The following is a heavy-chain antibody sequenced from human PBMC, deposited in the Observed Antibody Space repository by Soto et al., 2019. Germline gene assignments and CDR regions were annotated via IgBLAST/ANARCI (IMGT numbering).Heavy chain of an antibody. V-gene: IGHV1-8*01. Sequence: ASVKVSCKASGYTFTSYDINWVRQATGQGLEWMGWMNPNSGNTGYAQKFQGRVTMTRNTSISTAYMELSSLRSEDTAVYYCARGPIQLWFDAFDIWGQGTMVTVSS. D-gene: IGHD5-18*01. CDR2: MNPNSGNT. CDR3: ARGPIQLWFDAFDI. J-gene: IGHJ3*02. CDR1: GYTFTSYD.